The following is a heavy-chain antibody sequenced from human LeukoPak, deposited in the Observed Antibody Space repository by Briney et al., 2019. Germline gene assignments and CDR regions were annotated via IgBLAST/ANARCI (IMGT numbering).Heavy chain of an antibody. CDR1: GYIFNNYA. CDR2: ISGSGST. V-gene: IGHV3-23*01. J-gene: IGHJ4*02. D-gene: IGHD2-2*01. Sequence: PVGALRVSCVAPGYIFNNYAVSSGRQAPRERRWCGSAISGSGSTYYADSVKGRFTISRDNSKNTGYLQMNSLRAEDTAVYYCVKGGQDCSPTTCYYDWGQGTLVTVSS. CDR3: VKGGQDCSPTTCYYD.